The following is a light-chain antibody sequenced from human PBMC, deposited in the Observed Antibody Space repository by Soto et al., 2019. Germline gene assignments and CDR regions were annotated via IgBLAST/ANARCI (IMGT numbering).Light chain of an antibody. V-gene: IGKV3-15*01. Sequence: EIVMTQSPATLSVSPEEGATLSCRDSQGIGDTLAWYQQKPGQTPRLLIYDTSIRATGVPARFSGSRSGAVFTLTISSLQSEDFAVYYCQHYVNWPLTFGGGTKVESK. J-gene: IGKJ4*01. CDR2: DTS. CDR1: QGIGDT. CDR3: QHYVNWPLT.